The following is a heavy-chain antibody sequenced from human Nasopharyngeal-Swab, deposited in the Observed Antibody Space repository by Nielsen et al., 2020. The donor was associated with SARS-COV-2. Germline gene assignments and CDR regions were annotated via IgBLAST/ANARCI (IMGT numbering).Heavy chain of an antibody. CDR3: AKAEFTFGTGGHYIDN. CDR2: ISYGGDP. J-gene: IGHJ4*02. V-gene: IGHV4-30-4*01. Sequence: WIRQPPGKGLEWIGYISYGGDPHYNPSLKGRVSMPTDSSRNRFSLQLTSVTAADTAMYYCAKAEFTFGTGGHYIDNWGQGTLVTVSS. D-gene: IGHD3-3*01.